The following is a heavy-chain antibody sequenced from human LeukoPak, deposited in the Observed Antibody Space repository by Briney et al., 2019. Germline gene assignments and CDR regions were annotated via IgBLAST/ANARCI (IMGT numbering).Heavy chain of an antibody. J-gene: IGHJ5*02. CDR2: IYHSGST. V-gene: IGHV4-30-2*01. D-gene: IGHD3-10*01. CDR3: ARTSYGSGASWFGP. Sequence: SQTLSLTCAVSGGSISSGGYSWSWIRQPPGKGLEWIGYIYHSGSTYYNPSLKSRVTISVDRSKNQFSLKLSSVTAADTAVYYCARTSYGSGASWFGPWGQGTLVTVSS. CDR1: GGSISSGGYS.